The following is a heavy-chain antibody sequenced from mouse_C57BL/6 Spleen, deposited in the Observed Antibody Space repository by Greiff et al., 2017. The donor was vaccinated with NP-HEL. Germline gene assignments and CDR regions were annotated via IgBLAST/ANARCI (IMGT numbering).Heavy chain of an antibody. CDR1: GFNIKDYY. Sequence: EVQLQESGAELVKPGASVKLSCTASGFNIKDYYMHWVKQRTEQGLEWIGRIDPEDGETKYAPTFQGKATITADTSSNTAYLQLSSLTSEDTAVYYCARQGSYYGYDVRDYWGQGTTLTVSS. CDR2: IDPEDGET. D-gene: IGHD2-2*01. V-gene: IGHV14-2*01. CDR3: ARQGSYYGYDVRDY. J-gene: IGHJ2*01.